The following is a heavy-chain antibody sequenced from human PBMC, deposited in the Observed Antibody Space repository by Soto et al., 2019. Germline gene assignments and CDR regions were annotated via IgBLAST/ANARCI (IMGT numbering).Heavy chain of an antibody. CDR2: ILYDGSNK. J-gene: IGHJ3*02. CDR3: AKPISSSSLFDAFDI. CDR1: GFTFSSYG. V-gene: IGHV3-30*18. Sequence: LRLSCAASGFTFSSYGMHWVRQAPGKGLEWVAVILYDGSNKYYADSVKGRFTISRDNSKNTLYLQMNSLRAEDTAVYYCAKPISSSSLFDAFDIWGQGTMVTVSS. D-gene: IGHD6-6*01.